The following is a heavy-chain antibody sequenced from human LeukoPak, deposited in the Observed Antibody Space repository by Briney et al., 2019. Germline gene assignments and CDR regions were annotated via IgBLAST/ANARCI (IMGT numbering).Heavy chain of an antibody. CDR1: GFTFKKYW. CDR3: ARETPRRGETRDGYR. D-gene: IGHD5-24*01. V-gene: IGHV3-7*01. Sequence: GGSLRLSCAASGFTFKKYWMNWVRQVPGKGLECLANIKEDGSETYYADSVKGRFTISRDNPKNLLFLQINSLRVEDTAVYYCARETPRRGETRDGYRWGQGALVIVSS. J-gene: IGHJ4*02. CDR2: IKEDGSET.